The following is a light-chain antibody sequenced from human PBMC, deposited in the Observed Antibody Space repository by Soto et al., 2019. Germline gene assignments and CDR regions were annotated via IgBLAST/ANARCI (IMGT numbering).Light chain of an antibody. Sequence: EIVLTQSXXXXXLSPGERATLSCRASQSVSSYLAWYQKKPGQPPRLLIYDASNRATDIPARFSGSGSGTDFTLTISSLAPEDFAIYYCQQRNSWPLTFGGGTKVDIK. CDR3: QQRNSWPLT. J-gene: IGKJ4*01. V-gene: IGKV3-11*01. CDR2: DAS. CDR1: QSVSSY.